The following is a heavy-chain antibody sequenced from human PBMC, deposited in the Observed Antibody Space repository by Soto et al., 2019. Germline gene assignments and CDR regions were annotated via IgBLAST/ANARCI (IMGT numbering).Heavy chain of an antibody. J-gene: IGHJ5*02. CDR2: MNANVDAT. CDR3: AREVVVGDSLWLDP. D-gene: IGHD2-15*01. Sequence: QVQLVQSGAEVKKPGASVKVSCKASGFTFASNDINWVRQAPGQGLQWMGWMNANVDATDSPQEFKGRVSMTWNASISTAYLELHNLKSDDTAVYYCAREVVVGDSLWLDPWGQGSLVTVSS. CDR1: GFTFASND. V-gene: IGHV1-8*01.